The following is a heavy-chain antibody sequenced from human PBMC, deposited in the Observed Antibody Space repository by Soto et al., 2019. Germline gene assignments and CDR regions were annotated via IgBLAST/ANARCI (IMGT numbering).Heavy chain of an antibody. CDR3: ARDQTGITTAGGGRIDH. D-gene: IGHD6-13*01. J-gene: IGHJ4*02. CDR1: GFTFSTHA. CDR2: VSFDGSNK. Sequence: QVQLVESGGGVVQPGRSLRLSCAASGFTFSTHAMHWVRQAPGKGLECVAIVSFDGSNKYYADPVKGRFTISRDNSKNTLYLQMSRLTPEDTAFYYCARDQTGITTAGGGRIDHWGQGTLVTVSS. V-gene: IGHV3-30-3*01.